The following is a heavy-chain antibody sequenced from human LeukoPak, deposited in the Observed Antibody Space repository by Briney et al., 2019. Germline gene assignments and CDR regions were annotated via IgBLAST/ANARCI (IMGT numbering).Heavy chain of an antibody. J-gene: IGHJ5*02. CDR2: MNPNSGNT. CDR1: GYTFTSYD. Sequence: ASVKFSCKASGYTFTSYDINWVRQATGQGLEWMGWMNPNSGNTGYAQKFQGRVTMTRNTSISTAYMELSSLRSEDTAVYYCARGRGYSSGWYGDWFDPWGQGTLVTVSS. V-gene: IGHV1-8*01. CDR3: ARGRGYSSGWYGDWFDP. D-gene: IGHD6-19*01.